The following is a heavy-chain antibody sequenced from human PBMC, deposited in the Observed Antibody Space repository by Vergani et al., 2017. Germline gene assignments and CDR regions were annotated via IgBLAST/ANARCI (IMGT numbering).Heavy chain of an antibody. J-gene: IGHJ4*02. Sequence: EVQLVESGGGLVKPGGSLRLSCAASGFTFSAYGMNWVRQAPGKGLEWISYISSLSKSIYDADTVKGRFTISRDNARGSRSLQMNRLRGEDTAVYYCARDRLDENWNDLRVRRGVDFWGQGTQVRDSS. D-gene: IGHD1-1*01. CDR3: ARDRLDENWNDLRVRRGVDF. CDR1: GFTFSAYG. CDR2: ISSLSKSI. V-gene: IGHV3-48*01.